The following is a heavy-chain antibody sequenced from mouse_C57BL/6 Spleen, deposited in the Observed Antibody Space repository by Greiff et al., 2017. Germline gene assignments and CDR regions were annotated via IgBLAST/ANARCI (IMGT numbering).Heavy chain of an antibody. CDR3: VRGFYDGYPAWFAY. V-gene: IGHV10-3*01. CDR2: ISSKSSNYAT. J-gene: IGHJ3*01. CDR1: GFTFNTYA. D-gene: IGHD2-3*01. Sequence: EVQLVESGGGLVQPKGSLKLSCAASGFTFNTYAMHWVRQAPGKGLEWVARISSKSSNYATYYADSVKDRFTISSNDSQSMRKLQMNNLKTEDAAMYYCVRGFYDGYPAWFAYWGQGTLVTVSA.